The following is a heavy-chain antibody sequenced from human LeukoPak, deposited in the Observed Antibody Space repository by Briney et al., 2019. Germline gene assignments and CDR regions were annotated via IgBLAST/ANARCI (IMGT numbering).Heavy chain of an antibody. CDR2: ISYDGSNK. CDR1: GFTFSNYA. CDR3: ARDLSRVPQGFDY. D-gene: IGHD1-1*01. V-gene: IGHV3-30-3*01. J-gene: IGHJ4*02. Sequence: PGGSLRLSCAASGFTFSNYAMHCVRQAPGKGLEWVALISYDGSNKYYADSVKGRFTISRDNFKNTLYLQMNSLRAEDTAVYYCARDLSRVPQGFDYWGQGTLVTVSS.